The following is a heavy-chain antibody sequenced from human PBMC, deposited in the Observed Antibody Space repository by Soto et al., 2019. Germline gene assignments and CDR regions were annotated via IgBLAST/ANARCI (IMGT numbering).Heavy chain of an antibody. V-gene: IGHV3-30-3*01. J-gene: IGHJ4*02. D-gene: IGHD3-22*01. CDR1: GFTFSSYA. CDR3: ERDCYDSSGCPYFDC. Sequence: QVQLVESGGGVVQPGRSLRLSCAASGFTFSSYAMHWVRQAPGKGLEWVAVISYDGSNKYYADSVKGRFTISRDNSKNTGYLHMNSLRAEDRAVYYCERDCYDSSGCPYFDCWGQGTLVTVSS. CDR2: ISYDGSNK.